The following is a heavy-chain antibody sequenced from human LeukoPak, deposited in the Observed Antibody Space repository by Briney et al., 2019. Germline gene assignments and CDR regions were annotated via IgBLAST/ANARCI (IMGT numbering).Heavy chain of an antibody. CDR3: AREKVCSSTSCFYYYYYMDV. CDR1: GGSISSGSYY. D-gene: IGHD2-2*01. V-gene: IGHV4-61*02. Sequence: SQTLSLTCTVSGGSISSGSYYWSWIRQPAGKGLEWIGRIYTSGSTNYNPSLKSRVTISVDTSKNQFSLKLSSVTAADTAVYYCAREKVCSSTSCFYYYYYMDVWGKGTTVTVSS. CDR2: IYTSGST. J-gene: IGHJ6*03.